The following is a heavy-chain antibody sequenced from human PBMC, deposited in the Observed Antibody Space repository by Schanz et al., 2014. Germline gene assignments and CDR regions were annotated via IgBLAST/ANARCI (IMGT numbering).Heavy chain of an antibody. Sequence: EVQLVESGGGLVQPGGSLRLSCAASGFTFTTYSMNWVRQAPGKGLEWVSSISSSSGTIYYADSMKSRFTISRDNAKNSLYLQINSLRDEDTAVDYGARDHASAWYTVDYWGQGTLVTVSS. J-gene: IGHJ4*02. CDR3: ARDHASAWYTVDY. D-gene: IGHD6-19*01. CDR2: ISSSSGTI. CDR1: GFTFTTYS. V-gene: IGHV3-48*02.